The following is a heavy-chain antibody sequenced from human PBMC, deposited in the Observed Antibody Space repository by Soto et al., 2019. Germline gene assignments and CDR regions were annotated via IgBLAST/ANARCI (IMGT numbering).Heavy chain of an antibody. D-gene: IGHD6-19*01. V-gene: IGHV1-18*01. CDR3: ARDEINIAVAEISY. J-gene: IGHJ4*02. CDR1: GYTFTSYG. CDR2: ISAYNGNT. Sequence: QVQLVQSGAEVKKPGASVKVSCKASGYTFTSYGISWVRQAPGQGLEWMGWISAYNGNTNYAQKLQGRGTMTLDPSKSKADMELRSLRSEDTAVYYCARDEINIAVAEISYWGQGTLVTVSS.